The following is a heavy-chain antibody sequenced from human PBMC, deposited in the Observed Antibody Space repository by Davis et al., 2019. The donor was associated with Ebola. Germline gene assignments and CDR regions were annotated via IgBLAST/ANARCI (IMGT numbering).Heavy chain of an antibody. V-gene: IGHV1-69*13. CDR2: IVPIFGTA. D-gene: IGHD4-17*01. Sequence: SVKVSCKASGYTFTSYGISWVRQAPGQGLEWMGGIVPIFGTANYAQKFQGRVTITADESTSTAYMELSSLRSEDTAVYYCARDADGYGDYGAFDIWGQGTMVTVSS. CDR1: GYTFTSYG. CDR3: ARDADGYGDYGAFDI. J-gene: IGHJ3*02.